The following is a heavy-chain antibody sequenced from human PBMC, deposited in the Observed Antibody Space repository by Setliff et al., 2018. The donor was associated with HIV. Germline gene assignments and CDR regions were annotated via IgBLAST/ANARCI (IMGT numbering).Heavy chain of an antibody. CDR2: INTSGTT. D-gene: IGHD3-16*01. J-gene: IGHJ4*02. CDR3: ARVSTDYVWGSFLSSGPYYFDF. V-gene: IGHV4-61*02. CDR1: GGSISSGGYY. Sequence: SETLSLTCTVSGGSISSGGYYWSWIRQPAGKGLEWIGRINTSGTTNYNPSLKSRVTISADTSKSQFSLKLTSVTAADTAAYFFARVSTDYVWGSFLSSGPYYFDFWGQGALVTVSS.